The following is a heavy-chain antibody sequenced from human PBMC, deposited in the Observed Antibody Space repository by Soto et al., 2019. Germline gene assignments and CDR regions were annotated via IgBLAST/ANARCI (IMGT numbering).Heavy chain of an antibody. CDR1: GGSISSSSYY. CDR3: ARDPLNYYGSGSYYNVGGY. J-gene: IGHJ4*02. CDR2: IYYSGST. Sequence: QLQLQESGPGLVKPSETLSLTCTVSGGSISSSSYYWGWIRQPPGKGLEWIGSIYYSGSTYYNPSLKSRVTISVDTSKNQFSLKLSSVTAADTAVYYCARDPLNYYGSGSYYNVGGYWGQGTLVTVSS. D-gene: IGHD3-10*01. V-gene: IGHV4-39*02.